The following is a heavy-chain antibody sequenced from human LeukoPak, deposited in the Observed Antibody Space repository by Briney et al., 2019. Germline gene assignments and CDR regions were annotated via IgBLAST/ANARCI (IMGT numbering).Heavy chain of an antibody. Sequence: RASVKVSCKASGYKFTGYYLHWVRQAPGQGLEWMGWINPNSGGTNYAQKFQGRVTMTRDTSISTAYMELSRLRSDDTAVYYCARSIAVAGTFDYWGQGTLVTVSS. CDR2: INPNSGGT. V-gene: IGHV1-2*02. CDR3: ARSIAVAGTFDY. CDR1: GYKFTGYY. J-gene: IGHJ4*02. D-gene: IGHD6-19*01.